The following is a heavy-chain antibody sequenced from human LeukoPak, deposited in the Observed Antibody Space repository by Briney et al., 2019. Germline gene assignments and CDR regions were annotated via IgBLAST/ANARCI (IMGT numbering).Heavy chain of an antibody. J-gene: IGHJ4*02. Sequence: SETLSLTCTVSGGSVSSGSYYWSWIRQPPGKGLEWIGYIYYSGSTNYNPSLNSRVTISVDTSKNQFSLRLSSVTAADTAVYYCARYGITIVRGGKCYFDSWGQGTLVTVSS. CDR2: IYYSGST. CDR1: GGSVSSGSYY. V-gene: IGHV4-61*01. D-gene: IGHD3-10*01. CDR3: ARYGITIVRGGKCYFDS.